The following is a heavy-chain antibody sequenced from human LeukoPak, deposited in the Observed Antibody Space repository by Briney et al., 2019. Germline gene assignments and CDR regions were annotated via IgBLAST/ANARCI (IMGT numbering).Heavy chain of an antibody. CDR1: GLTFTNVW. CDR2: IKSKTDGETT. Sequence: GGSLRLSCATSGLTFTNVWMSWVRQAPGKGLEWVGRIKSKTDGETTDYAAPVKGRFTISRDDSKNTLYLQMNRLKTEDTAVYYCITDPGEWEPIWGQGTMVTVSS. V-gene: IGHV3-15*01. J-gene: IGHJ3*02. D-gene: IGHD1-26*01. CDR3: ITDPGEWEPI.